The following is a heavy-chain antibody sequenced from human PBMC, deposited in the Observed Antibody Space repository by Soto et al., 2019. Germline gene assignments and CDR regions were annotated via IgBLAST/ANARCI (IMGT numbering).Heavy chain of an antibody. CDR2: ITVGGTT. Sequence: EVQVSESGGGLVQPGGSLRLSCAVSGFSINSYAMNWVRQTPGKGLEWVSEITVGGTTYYADSDQGRFTISRDNSKNTVGLQMDRPRNHHTAVDYCVKVGGAGGYSPYHLDAFDSWGQGILVTVSS. D-gene: IGHD2-15*01. J-gene: IGHJ4*02. CDR3: VKVGGAGGYSPYHLDAFDS. CDR1: GFSINSYA. V-gene: IGHV3-23*01.